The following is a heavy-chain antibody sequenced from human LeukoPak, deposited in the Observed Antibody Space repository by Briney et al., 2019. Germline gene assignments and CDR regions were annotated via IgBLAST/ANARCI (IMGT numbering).Heavy chain of an antibody. V-gene: IGHV1-18*01. CDR2: ISAYNGNT. CDR3: ARVIGPTYYDFWSGYASDY. Sequence: ASVKVSCKASGGTFSSYAISWVRQAPGQGLEWMGWISAYNGNTNYAQKLQGRVTMTTDTSTSTAYMELRSLRSDDTAVYYCARVIGPTYYDFWSGYASDYWGQGTLVTVSS. D-gene: IGHD3-3*01. CDR1: GGTFSSYA. J-gene: IGHJ4*02.